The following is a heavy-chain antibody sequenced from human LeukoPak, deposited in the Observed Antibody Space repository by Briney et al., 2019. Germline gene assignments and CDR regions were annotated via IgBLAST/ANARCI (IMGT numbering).Heavy chain of an antibody. V-gene: IGHV4-61*08. CDR2: IYNGVNT. J-gene: IGHJ5*02. CDR3: ARHYGP. Sequence: SETLSLTCTVSGASVSSAGYWTWIRQPPGKGVEWIAHIYNGVNTNYNPSLKSRVSISVDTSKNQFSLRLNSVTAADTAVYYCARHYGPWGQGTLVTVSS. D-gene: IGHD3-16*01. CDR1: GASVSSAGY.